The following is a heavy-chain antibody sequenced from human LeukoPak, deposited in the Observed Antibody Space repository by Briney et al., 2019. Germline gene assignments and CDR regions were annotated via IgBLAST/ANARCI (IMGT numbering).Heavy chain of an antibody. D-gene: IGHD3-22*01. CDR3: ARTFYDSKIGYFQH. Sequence: GGSLRLSCAASGFTFSSYAMSWVRQAPGKGLEWVSAISGSGGSSYYADSVKGRFTISRDNSKNTLYLQMNSLGAEDTAVYYCARTFYDSKIGYFQHWGQGTLVTVSS. V-gene: IGHV3-23*01. CDR2: ISGSGGSS. J-gene: IGHJ1*01. CDR1: GFTFSSYA.